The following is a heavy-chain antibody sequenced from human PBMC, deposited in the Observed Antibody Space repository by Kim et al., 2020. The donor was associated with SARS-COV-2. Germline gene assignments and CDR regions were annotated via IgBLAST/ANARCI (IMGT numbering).Heavy chain of an antibody. CDR1: GFTFSSYG. J-gene: IGHJ4*02. D-gene: IGHD3-16*02. CDR2: ISYDGSNK. Sequence: GGSLRLSCAASGFTFSSYGMHWVRQAPGKGLEWVAVISYDGSNKYYADSVKGRFTISRDNSKNTLYLQMNSLRAEDTAVYYCAPLPGFTFGGVIVDYWGQGTLVTVSS. CDR3: APLPGFTFGGVIVDY. V-gene: IGHV3-30*03.